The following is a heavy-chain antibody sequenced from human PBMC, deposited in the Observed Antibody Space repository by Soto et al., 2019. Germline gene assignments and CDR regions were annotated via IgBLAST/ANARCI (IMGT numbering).Heavy chain of an antibody. CDR1: GGTFSSYA. CDR2: IIPIFGTA. J-gene: IGHJ5*02. D-gene: IGHD3-16*01. CDR3: AVSGSYNWFDP. V-gene: IGHV1-69*13. Sequence: EASVKVSCKASGGTFSSYAISWVRQAPGQGLEWMGGIIPIFGTANYAQKFQGRVTITADESTSTAYMELSSLRSEDTAVYYCAVSGSYNWFDPWGQGTLVTVSS.